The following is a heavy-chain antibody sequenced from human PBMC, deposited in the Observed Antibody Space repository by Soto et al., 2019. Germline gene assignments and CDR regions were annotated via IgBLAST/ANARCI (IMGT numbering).Heavy chain of an antibody. CDR3: ATSWYSSSWYEGDYFDY. D-gene: IGHD6-13*01. Sequence: GASVKVSCKVSGYTLTELSMHWVRQAPGKGLEWMGGFDPEDGETIYAQKFQGRVTVTEDTSTDTAYMELSSLRSEDTAVYYCATSWYSSSWYEGDYFDYWGQGTLVTVSS. J-gene: IGHJ4*02. V-gene: IGHV1-24*01. CDR2: FDPEDGET. CDR1: GYTLTELS.